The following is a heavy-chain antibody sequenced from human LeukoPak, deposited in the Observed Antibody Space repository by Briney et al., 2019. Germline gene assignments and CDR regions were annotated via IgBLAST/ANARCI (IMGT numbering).Heavy chain of an antibody. D-gene: IGHD3-3*01. CDR2: ISSSGSTI. CDR1: GFTFSDYY. J-gene: IGHJ4*02. Sequence: GGSLRLSCAASGFTFSDYYMSWIRQAPGKGLEWVSYISSSGSTIYYADSVKGRFTISRDNAKNSLYLQMNSLRAEDTAVYYCARGNYDFWSGYYVIGYWGQGTLVTVSS. V-gene: IGHV3-11*04. CDR3: ARGNYDFWSGYYVIGY.